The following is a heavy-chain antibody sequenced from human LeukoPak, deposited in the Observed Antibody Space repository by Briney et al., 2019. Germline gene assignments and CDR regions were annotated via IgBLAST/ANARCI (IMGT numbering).Heavy chain of an antibody. Sequence: ASVKVSCKASGYTFTSYGISWVRQAPGQGLDWMGWISAYNGNTNYAQKLQGRATMTTDTSTSTAYMELRSLRSDDTAVYYCARDAITMVRGVITQAYYYYYYGMDVWGQGTTVTVSS. CDR1: GYTFTSYG. J-gene: IGHJ6*02. CDR2: ISAYNGNT. V-gene: IGHV1-18*01. CDR3: ARDAITMVRGVITQAYYYYYYGMDV. D-gene: IGHD3-10*01.